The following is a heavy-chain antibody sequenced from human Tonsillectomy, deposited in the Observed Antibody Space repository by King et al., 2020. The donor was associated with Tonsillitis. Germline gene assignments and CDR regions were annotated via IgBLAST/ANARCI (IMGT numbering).Heavy chain of an antibody. Sequence: LQLQESGPGLVKPSETLSLTCTVSGGSISSSSYYWGWIRQPPGKGLEWIGSIYYSGRTYYNPSLKSRVTISVDTSKNQFSLKLSSVTAADTAVYYCARMPDILTAQYYFDYWGQGTLVTVSS. D-gene: IGHD3-9*01. J-gene: IGHJ4*02. V-gene: IGHV4-39*07. CDR3: ARMPDILTAQYYFDY. CDR2: IYYSGRT. CDR1: GGSISSSSYY.